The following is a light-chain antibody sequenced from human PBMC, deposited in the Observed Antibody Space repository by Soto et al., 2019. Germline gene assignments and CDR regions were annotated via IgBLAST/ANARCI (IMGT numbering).Light chain of an antibody. J-gene: IGLJ2*01. CDR2: DVS. V-gene: IGLV2-11*01. CDR1: SSDVGGYKY. Sequence: QSALTQPRSVSGSPGQSVTISCTGTSSDVGGYKYVSWYQQHPGKVPKLMMFDVSERPSGVPDRFSGSKSGNTASLSISGLQAEDEADYYCCAYAGSYTVLFGGGTQLTGL. CDR3: CAYAGSYTVL.